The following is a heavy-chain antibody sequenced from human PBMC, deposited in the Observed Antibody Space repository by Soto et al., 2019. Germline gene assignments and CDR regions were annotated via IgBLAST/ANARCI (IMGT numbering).Heavy chain of an antibody. J-gene: IGHJ5*02. CDR2: INHSGST. V-gene: IGHV4-34*01. CDR3: ARVTTGYWFDP. Sequence: QVQLQQWGAGLLKPSETLSLTCAVYGGSFSGYYWSWIRQPPGKGLEWIGEINHSGSTNYNPSLKSRVTISVDTSKNQFSLKLSSVTAADTAVYYCARVTTGYWFDPWGQGTLVTVSS. D-gene: IGHD4-4*01. CDR1: GGSFSGYY.